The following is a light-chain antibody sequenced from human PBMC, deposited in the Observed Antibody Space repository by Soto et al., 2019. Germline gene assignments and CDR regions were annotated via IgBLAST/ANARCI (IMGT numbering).Light chain of an antibody. Sequence: SYELTQPPTVSVAPGQTARITFGGDNIEGKRVHWYQQKPVQAPVLVVYDDRDLPSGIPERFSGSNTANTATLTISRAEAGDEADYYCQVWDSSSDHYVFGSGTKLTVL. CDR2: DDR. CDR1: NIEGKR. J-gene: IGLJ1*01. V-gene: IGLV3-21*02. CDR3: QVWDSSSDHYV.